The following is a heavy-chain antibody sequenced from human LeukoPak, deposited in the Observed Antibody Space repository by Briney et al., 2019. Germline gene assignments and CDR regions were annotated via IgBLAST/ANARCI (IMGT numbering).Heavy chain of an antibody. CDR1: GFSFSSCG. D-gene: IGHD3-22*01. V-gene: IGHV3-30*18. CDR2: IAKDGTDI. J-gene: IGHJ4*02. CDR3: VKAGYYDSSGYYYYLDY. Sequence: GGSLRLSCAASGFSFSSCGMHWGRQTPDKGREWVAAIAKDGTDIHYVDSVKGRFTISRDNSMNTLYLQMFSLSTEDTAVYYCVKAGYYDSSGYYYYLDYWGQGTLVSVSS.